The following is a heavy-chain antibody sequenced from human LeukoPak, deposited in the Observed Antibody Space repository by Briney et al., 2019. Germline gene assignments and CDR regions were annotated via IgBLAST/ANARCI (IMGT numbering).Heavy chain of an antibody. CDR1: GGSISSYY. Sequence: SETLSLTCTVSGGSISSYYWSWIRQPPGMGLEWIGSIYYSGSPNYNPSLKSRVTISRDTSKNHFSLKLSSVTAADTAVYYCARERFDLSYYYYMDVWGKGTAVTISS. D-gene: IGHD3-10*01. CDR2: IYYSGSP. J-gene: IGHJ6*03. CDR3: ARERFDLSYYYYMDV. V-gene: IGHV4-59*01.